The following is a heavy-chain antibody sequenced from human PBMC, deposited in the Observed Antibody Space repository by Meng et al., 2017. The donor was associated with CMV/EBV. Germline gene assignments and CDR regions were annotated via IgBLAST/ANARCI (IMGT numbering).Heavy chain of an antibody. V-gene: IGHV4-34*01. CDR1: GGSFSGYY. Sequence: SETLSLTCAVYGGSFSGYYWSWIRQPPGKGLEWIGEINHIGSTNYNPSLKSRVTISVDTSKNQFSLKLSSVTAADTAVYYCARRGRITMVRGVRYYYGMDVWGQGTTVTVSS. J-gene: IGHJ6*02. CDR2: INHIGST. D-gene: IGHD3-10*01. CDR3: ARRGRITMVRGVRYYYGMDV.